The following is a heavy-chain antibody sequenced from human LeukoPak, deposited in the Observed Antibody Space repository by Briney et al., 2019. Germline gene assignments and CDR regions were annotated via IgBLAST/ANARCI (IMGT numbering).Heavy chain of an antibody. J-gene: IGHJ5*02. CDR2: TYSGGTT. V-gene: IGHV3-53*01. CDR1: GFSVSDNY. CDR3: ARERPHCSSTSCYYMRSINWFDP. D-gene: IGHD2-2*01. Sequence: GGSLRLSCAGSGFSVSDNYMTWVRQAPGKGLEWVSVTYSGGTTYYADSVEGRFTISRDNSKNTLYLQMNSLRTEDTAVYYCARERPHCSSTSCYYMRSINWFDPWGQGTLVTVSS.